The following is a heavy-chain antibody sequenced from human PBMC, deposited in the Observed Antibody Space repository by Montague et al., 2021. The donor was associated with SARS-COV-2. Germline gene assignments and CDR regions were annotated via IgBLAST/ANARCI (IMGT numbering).Heavy chain of an antibody. D-gene: IGHD7-27*01. J-gene: IGHJ4*02. V-gene: IGHV2-70*11. CDR3: ARDWGCTHFDY. Sequence: PALGKPTQTLTLTCTFSGFSLSTSGMCVSWIRQPPGKALEWLARIDWDDDTYYSTSLKTRLTISKDTSKNQVVLTMTNMDTVDTATYYCARDWGCTHFDYWGQGTLVTVSS. CDR2: IDWDDDT. CDR1: GFSLSTSGMC.